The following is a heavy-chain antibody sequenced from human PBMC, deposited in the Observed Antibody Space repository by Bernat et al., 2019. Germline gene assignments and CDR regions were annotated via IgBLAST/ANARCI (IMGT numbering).Heavy chain of an antibody. CDR2: IRSKANSYAT. CDR1: GFTFSGSA. V-gene: IGHV3-73*02. J-gene: IGHJ4*02. CDR3: TRHEATRDY. Sequence: EVQLVESGGGLVQPGGSLKLSCAASGFTFSGSAMHWVREASGKGLEWVGRIRSKANSYATAYAASVKGRFTISRDDSQNTAYLQMNSLKTEDTAVYSCTRHEATRDYWGQGTLVTVSS.